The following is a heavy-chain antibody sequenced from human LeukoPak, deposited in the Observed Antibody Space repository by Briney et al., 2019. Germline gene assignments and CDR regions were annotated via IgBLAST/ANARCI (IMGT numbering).Heavy chain of an antibody. J-gene: IGHJ5*02. CDR2: INPNSGDT. CDR1: GYTFTFYY. CDR3: ARGYCSGGTCYLVENWFDP. Sequence: GASVKVSCKASGYTFTFYYMYWVGQAPGQGLEGMGRINPNSGDTDYAHNFHGTVTMTRDTSISTAYMELTTLRSDDTAVYYCARGYCSGGTCYLVENWFDPWGQGTLVTVSS. D-gene: IGHD2-15*01. V-gene: IGHV1-2*06.